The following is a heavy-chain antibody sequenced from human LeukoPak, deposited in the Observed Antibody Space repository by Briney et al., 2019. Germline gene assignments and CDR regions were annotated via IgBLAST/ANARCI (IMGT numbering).Heavy chain of an antibody. CDR2: IYYSGSI. V-gene: IGHV4-59*01. J-gene: IGHJ4*02. CDR3: ARDREAGV. CDR1: GNSISSYY. Sequence: SETLSLTCTVSGNSISSYYWSWIRQPPGKGLEWIGYIYYSGSIDYNPSLKSRVTISVDTSKNQFSLKLSSVTAADTAVYYCARDREAGVWGQGTLVTVSS. D-gene: IGHD1-26*01.